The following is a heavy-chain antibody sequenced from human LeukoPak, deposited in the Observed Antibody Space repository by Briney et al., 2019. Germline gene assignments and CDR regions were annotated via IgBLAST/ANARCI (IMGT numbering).Heavy chain of an antibody. D-gene: IGHD3-22*01. CDR2: INPSGGST. CDR1: GYTLTELS. J-gene: IGHJ2*01. CDR3: ARDGRHDSSGYAYWYFDL. Sequence: ASVKVSCKVSGYTLTELSMHWVRQAPGQGLEWMGIINPSGGSTSYAQKFQGRVTMTRDTSTNTVYMELSSLRSEDTAVYFCARDGRHDSSGYAYWYFDLWGRGTLVTVSS. V-gene: IGHV1-46*01.